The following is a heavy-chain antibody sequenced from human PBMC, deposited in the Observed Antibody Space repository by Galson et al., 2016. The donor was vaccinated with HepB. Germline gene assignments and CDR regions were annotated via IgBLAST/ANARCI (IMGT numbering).Heavy chain of an antibody. CDR3: ARRPGGSPFDF. J-gene: IGHJ4*02. V-gene: IGHV4-34*01. Sequence: SETLSLTCDVSGGSVGGLSWGWIRQSPGRGLEWMGEVDHGGSAKYSPSLKSRVTITVDMSKNQISLKLTSLTAADTSVYYCARRPGGSPFDFWGQGTLVTVSS. D-gene: IGHD3-10*01. CDR2: VDHGGSA. CDR1: GGSVGGLS.